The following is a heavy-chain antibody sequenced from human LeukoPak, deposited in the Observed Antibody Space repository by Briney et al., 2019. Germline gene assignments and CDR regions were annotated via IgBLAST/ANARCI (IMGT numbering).Heavy chain of an antibody. V-gene: IGHV3-53*01. CDR3: ARVRGRMGLSVTAVYWFDP. CDR1: GFSVSNMY. D-gene: IGHD2-21*02. Sequence: GGSLRLSCAASGFSVSNMYMSWVRQARGKGLEWVSVMYSTGTTYYADSVKGRFTISRDTSNNTVYLQMNNLRAADTAVYYCARVRGRMGLSVTAVYWFDPWGQGTLVTVSS. J-gene: IGHJ5*02. CDR2: MYSTGTT.